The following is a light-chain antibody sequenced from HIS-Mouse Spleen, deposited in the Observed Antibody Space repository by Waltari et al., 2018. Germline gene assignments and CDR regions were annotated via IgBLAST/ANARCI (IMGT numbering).Light chain of an antibody. CDR3: YSTDSSGNHRV. CDR2: EDS. J-gene: IGLJ2*01. CDR1: ALPTKY. V-gene: IGLV3-10*01. Sequence: SYELTQPTSVSVSPGQTARITCSGAALPTKYAYWYQQKSGQAPVLVIYEDSKRPSGIPERFSGSSSGTMATLTISGAQVEDEADYYCYSTDSSGNHRVFGGGTKLTVL.